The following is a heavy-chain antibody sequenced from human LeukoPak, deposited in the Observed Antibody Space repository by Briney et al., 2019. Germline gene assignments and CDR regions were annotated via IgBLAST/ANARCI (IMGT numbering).Heavy chain of an antibody. CDR1: GGSISSGDYY. D-gene: IGHD3-10*01. V-gene: IGHV4-30-4*01. J-gene: IGHJ4*02. CDR2: IYYSGST. Sequence: SETLSLTCTVSGGSISSGDYYWSWIRQPPGKGLEWIGYIYYSGSTYYNPSLKSRVTISVGTSKNQFSLKLSSVTAADTAVYYCARGTMVRGALFDYWGQGTLVTVSS. CDR3: ARGTMVRGALFDY.